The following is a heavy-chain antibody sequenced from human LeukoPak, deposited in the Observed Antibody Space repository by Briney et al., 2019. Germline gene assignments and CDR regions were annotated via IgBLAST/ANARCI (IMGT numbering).Heavy chain of an antibody. D-gene: IGHD1/OR15-1a*01. CDR1: GFTFSSYG. CDR2: ISSSGSTI. V-gene: IGHV3-48*03. CDR3: ARGGGRTLFFDY. J-gene: IGHJ4*02. Sequence: GGSLRLSCAASGFTFSSYGMTWVRQAPGKGLEWVSYISSSGSTIYYADSVKGRFTISRDNAKNSPYLQMNSLRAEDTAVYYYARGGGRTLFFDYWGQGTLVTVSS.